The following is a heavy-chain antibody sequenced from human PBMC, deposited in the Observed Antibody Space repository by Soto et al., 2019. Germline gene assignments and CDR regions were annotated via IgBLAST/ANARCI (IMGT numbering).Heavy chain of an antibody. J-gene: IGHJ5*02. CDR3: ARTSSSWYGDNWFDP. D-gene: IGHD6-13*01. V-gene: IGHV1-69*02. CDR1: GGTFSSYT. Sequence: SVKVSCKASGGTFSSYTISWVRQAPGQGLEWMGRIIPILGIANYAQKFQGRVTITADKSTSTAYMELSSLRSEDTAVYYCARTSSSWYGDNWFDPWGQGTLVTVSS. CDR2: IIPILGIA.